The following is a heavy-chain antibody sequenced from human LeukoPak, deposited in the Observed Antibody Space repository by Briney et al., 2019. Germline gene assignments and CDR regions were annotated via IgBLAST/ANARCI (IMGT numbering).Heavy chain of an antibody. D-gene: IGHD5-24*01. V-gene: IGHV4-59*01. CDR1: GGSISSYY. CDR3: AREGDGYNP. J-gene: IGHJ4*02. Sequence: SETLSLTCTVSGGSISSYYWSWIRQPPGKGLEWIGYIYYSGSTNYNPSLKSRVTISVDTSKNQFSLKLSSVSAADTAVYYCAREGDGYNPWGQGTLVTVSS. CDR2: IYYSGST.